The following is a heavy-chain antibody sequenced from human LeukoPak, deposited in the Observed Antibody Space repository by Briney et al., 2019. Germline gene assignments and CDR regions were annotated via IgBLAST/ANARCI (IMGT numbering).Heavy chain of an antibody. CDR3: AKDISQGYTYGFIEQDF. D-gene: IGHD5-18*01. Sequence: GGSLRLSCAASGFTFSSYAMSWVRQAPGKGLEWVSAISGSGGSTYYADSVKGRFTISRDNSKNTLYLQMDSLRAEDTAVYYCAKDISQGYTYGFIEQDFWGQGTPVTASS. CDR1: GFTFSSYA. J-gene: IGHJ4*02. CDR2: ISGSGGST. V-gene: IGHV3-23*01.